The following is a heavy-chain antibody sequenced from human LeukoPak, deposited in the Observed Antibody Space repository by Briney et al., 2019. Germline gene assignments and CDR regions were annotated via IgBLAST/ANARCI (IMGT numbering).Heavy chain of an antibody. CDR1: GYTFTSYV. CDR3: ARARIPGPGYCSSTSCYLSWFDP. D-gene: IGHD2-2*01. Sequence: ASVKVSCKASGYTFTSYVMSWVRQAPGQGLEWMGWINTNTGNPTYGQGFTGRFVFSLDTSVSTAYLQISSLKAEDTAVYYCARARIPGPGYCSSTSCYLSWFDPWGQGTLVTVSS. CDR2: INTNTGNP. V-gene: IGHV7-4-1*02. J-gene: IGHJ5*02.